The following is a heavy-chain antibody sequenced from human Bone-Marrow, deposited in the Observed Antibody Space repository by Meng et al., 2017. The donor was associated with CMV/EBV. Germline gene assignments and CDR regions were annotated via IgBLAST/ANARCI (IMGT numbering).Heavy chain of an antibody. D-gene: IGHD3/OR15-3a*01. CDR3: ARDRRAFDFWTGDYKTYYYYGMDV. J-gene: IGHJ6*02. V-gene: IGHV1-2*02. CDR1: GYTLSGYY. Sequence: ASVKVSCKASGYTLSGYYMHWVRQAPGQGLEWMGWINPNSGGTKYAQKFQGRVTMTRDTSISTAYMELSRLRSDDTAVYYCARDRRAFDFWTGDYKTYYYYGMDVWGQGTTVTASS. CDR2: INPNSGGT.